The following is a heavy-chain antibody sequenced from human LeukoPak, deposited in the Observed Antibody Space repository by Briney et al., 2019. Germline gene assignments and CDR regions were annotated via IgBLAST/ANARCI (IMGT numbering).Heavy chain of an antibody. J-gene: IGHJ4*02. D-gene: IGHD6-13*01. CDR1: GFTFSSYG. V-gene: IGHV3-33*01. Sequence: GGSLRLSCAASGFTFSSYGMDWVRQAPGKGLEWVAVIWYDGSNKYYADSVKGRFTVSRDNSKNTLNLQMNSLRAEDTAVYYCARGAAVIDYWGQGTLVTVSS. CDR3: ARGAAVIDY. CDR2: IWYDGSNK.